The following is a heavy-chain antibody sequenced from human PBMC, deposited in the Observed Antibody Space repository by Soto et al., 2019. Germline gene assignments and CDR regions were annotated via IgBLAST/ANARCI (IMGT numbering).Heavy chain of an antibody. CDR2: MYPGDSDT. V-gene: IGHV5-51*01. D-gene: IGHD3-3*01. CDR3: ERLQRDCNKNSCYYAEH. CDR1: GYDFNTNW. J-gene: IGHJ4*02. Sequence: PGESLKISCRGSGYDFNTNWFGWVRQLPGRGLEWVGIMYPGDSDTRYNPSLQGHVTLSVDVTVSTAFLQWRSLETSDTGMYFCERLQRDCNKNSCYYAEHWGQGTRVTVSS.